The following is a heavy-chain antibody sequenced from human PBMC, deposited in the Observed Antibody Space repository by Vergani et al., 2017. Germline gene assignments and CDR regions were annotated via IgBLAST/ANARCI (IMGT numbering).Heavy chain of an antibody. CDR2: ISSSSSTI. CDR3: ARDIGVAPLYYMDV. V-gene: IGHV3-48*04. J-gene: IGHJ6*03. D-gene: IGHD6-19*01. Sequence: EVQLVESGGGLVQPGGSLRLSCAASGFTFSSYSMNWVRQAPGKGLEWVSYISSSSSTIYYADSVKGRFTSSRDNAKNSLYLEMNSLRAEDTAVYYCARDIGVAPLYYMDVWGKGTTVTVSS. CDR1: GFTFSSYS.